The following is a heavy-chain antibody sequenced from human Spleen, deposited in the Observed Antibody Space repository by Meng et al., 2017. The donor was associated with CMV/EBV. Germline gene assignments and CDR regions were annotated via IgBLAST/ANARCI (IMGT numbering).Heavy chain of an antibody. V-gene: IGHV3-9*01. CDR3: ARDRVPEPPLEWPQLWGEHF. Sequence: GGSLRLSCAASGFTFDDYAMHWVRQAPGKGPEWVSGISWNSGSIGYADSVKGRFTISRDNAKNSLYLQMNSLRADDTAVYYCARDRVPEPPLEWPQLWGEHFWGPGTLVTVSS. J-gene: IGHJ4*02. CDR1: GFTFDDYA. CDR2: ISWNSGSI. D-gene: IGHD3-3*01.